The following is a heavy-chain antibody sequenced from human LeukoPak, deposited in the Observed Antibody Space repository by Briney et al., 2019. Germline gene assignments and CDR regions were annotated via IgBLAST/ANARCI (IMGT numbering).Heavy chain of an antibody. V-gene: IGHV1-69*01. D-gene: IGHD3-22*01. CDR1: GGTFSSYA. CDR3: ARERYDSSGYYRPEYFQH. CDR2: IIPIFGTA. Sequence: GSSVQVSCKASGGTFSSYAISWVRQAPGQGLEWMGGIIPIFGTANYAQKFQGRVTITADESTSTAYMELSSLRSEDTAVYYCARERYDSSGYYRPEYFQHWGQGTLVTVSS. J-gene: IGHJ1*01.